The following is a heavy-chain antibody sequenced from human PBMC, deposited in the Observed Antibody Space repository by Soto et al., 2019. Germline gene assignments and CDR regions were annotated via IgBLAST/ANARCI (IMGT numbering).Heavy chain of an antibody. Sequence: QVQLVQSGAEVKKPGASVKVSCKASRYTFSTYAIHWVRQAPGQRLEWMGWINAGNGNTKYSQKFQGRVTITRDTSACTAYMELSSLRSEDTAVYYCARAGAVAGGINFDYWGQGTLVTVSS. J-gene: IGHJ4*02. V-gene: IGHV1-3*01. D-gene: IGHD6-19*01. CDR1: RYTFSTYA. CDR3: ARAGAVAGGINFDY. CDR2: INAGNGNT.